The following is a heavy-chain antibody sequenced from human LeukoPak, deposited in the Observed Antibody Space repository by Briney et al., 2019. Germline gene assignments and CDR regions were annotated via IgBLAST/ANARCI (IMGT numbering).Heavy chain of an antibody. V-gene: IGHV4-39*07. CDR2: IYYSGST. CDR1: GGSISSYY. Sequence: SETLSLTCTVSGGSISSYYWGWIRQPPGKGLEWIGSIYYSGSTYYNPSLKSRVTISVDTSKNQFSLKLSSVTAADTAVYYCARGDYYDSGSPWSWGQGTLVTVSS. D-gene: IGHD3-10*01. CDR3: ARGDYYDSGSPWS. J-gene: IGHJ5*02.